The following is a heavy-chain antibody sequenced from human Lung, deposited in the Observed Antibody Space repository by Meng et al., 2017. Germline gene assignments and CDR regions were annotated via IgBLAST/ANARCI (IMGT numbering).Heavy chain of an antibody. CDR2: INSDGSST. CDR1: GFTFSSYG. V-gene: IGHV3-74*01. Sequence: EVQLVEAGGGVVQPGGSRRLSCAASGFTFSSYGMHWVRQAPGKGLVLVSRINSDGSSTSYADSVKGRFTISRDNAKTTLYLQMNSLRAEDTAVYYCARDSGSYFDYWGQGILVTVSS. CDR3: ARDSGSYFDY. J-gene: IGHJ4*02. D-gene: IGHD1-26*01.